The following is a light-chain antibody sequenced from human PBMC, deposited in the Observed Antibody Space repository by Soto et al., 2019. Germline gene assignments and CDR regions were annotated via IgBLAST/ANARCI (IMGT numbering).Light chain of an antibody. V-gene: IGKV3-15*01. CDR2: GAS. CDR3: QQYNNWPIT. J-gene: IGKJ5*01. CDR1: QSVSDN. Sequence: EIVMTQSPATLSVSPGERATLSCRASQSVSDNLAWYQQKPGQGPRLFIYGASARATGIPARFSGSGSGTEFTLTISSLQSEDFAVYYCQQYNNWPITFGQGTRLEIK.